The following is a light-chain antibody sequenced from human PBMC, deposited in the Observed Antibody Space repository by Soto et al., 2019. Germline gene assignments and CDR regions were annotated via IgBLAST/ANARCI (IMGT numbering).Light chain of an antibody. CDR2: DAS. Sequence: DIQMTQSPSTLSASVGDRVTITCRASQTISSWLAWYQQKPGKAPKLLIYDASGLQSGVPSRFSGSGSGTEFTLTIASLQPDDFATYYCQQYNSYSWTFGQGTNVDIK. CDR3: QQYNSYSWT. CDR1: QTISSW. J-gene: IGKJ1*01. V-gene: IGKV1-5*01.